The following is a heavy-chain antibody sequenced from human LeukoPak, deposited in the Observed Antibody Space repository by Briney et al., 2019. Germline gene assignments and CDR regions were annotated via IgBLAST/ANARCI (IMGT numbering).Heavy chain of an antibody. CDR3: ARGLGEGYPDY. CDR1: GGSFGGFY. D-gene: IGHD5-24*01. V-gene: IGHV4-34*01. Sequence: SETLSLTCAVHGGSFGGFYWTWMRQPPGKELEWIGEIKHGGITKYHPSLNSRVTMSEDTSNNQCSLKLTSVTAADTAVYYCARGLGEGYPDYWGPGTLVTVSS. J-gene: IGHJ4*02. CDR2: IKHGGIT.